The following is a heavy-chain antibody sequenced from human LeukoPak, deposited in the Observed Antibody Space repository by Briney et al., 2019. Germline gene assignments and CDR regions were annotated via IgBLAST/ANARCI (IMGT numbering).Heavy chain of an antibody. Sequence: SETLSLTCTVSGDSISRSSYYWGWIRQPPGKGLEWVGSIYYSGSTYYNPSLKSRVTISVDTSKNQFSLKLSSVTAADTAVYYCAGGGDCSSTSCYTAWFDPWGQGTLVTVSS. CDR1: GDSISRSSYY. D-gene: IGHD2-2*02. CDR2: IYYSGST. CDR3: AGGGDCSSTSCYTAWFDP. V-gene: IGHV4-39*01. J-gene: IGHJ5*02.